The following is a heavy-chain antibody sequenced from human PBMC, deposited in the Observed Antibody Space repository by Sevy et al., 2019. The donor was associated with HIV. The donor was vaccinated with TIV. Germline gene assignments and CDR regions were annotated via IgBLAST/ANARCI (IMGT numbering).Heavy chain of an antibody. CDR2: ISKDGNNK. J-gene: IGHJ5*02. CDR3: AKEGYYYDSHSADWFDP. V-gene: IGHV3-30*19. D-gene: IGHD3-22*01. CDR1: GFTFSSYG. Sequence: GGSLSLSCAASGFTFSSYGMHWVRQAPGKGLEWVAVISKDGNNKEYADSVKGRFTISRDNSKNTLYLQMNSLRAEDTAVYFCAKEGYYYDSHSADWFDPWGQGTLVTVSS.